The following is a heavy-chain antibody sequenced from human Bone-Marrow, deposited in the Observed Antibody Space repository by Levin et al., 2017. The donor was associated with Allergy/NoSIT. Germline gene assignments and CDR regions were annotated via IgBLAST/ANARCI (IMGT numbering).Heavy chain of an antibody. CDR3: AREQGARGWYTVDF. Sequence: ETLSLTCAASGFSFANHAMTWVRHAPGKGLEWVSTIRPNSERTYFADSVKGRFTVSRDDSGNMMSLQMSSLRADDAAVYYCAREQGARGWYTVDFWGQGALVTVSS. D-gene: IGHD6-19*01. CDR2: IRPNSERT. V-gene: IGHV3-23*01. J-gene: IGHJ4*02. CDR1: GFSFANHA.